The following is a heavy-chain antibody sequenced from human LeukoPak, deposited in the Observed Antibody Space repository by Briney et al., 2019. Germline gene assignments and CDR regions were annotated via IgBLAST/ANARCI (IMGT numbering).Heavy chain of an antibody. Sequence: SETLSLTCTVSGGSISSGGYYWGWIRQPPGKGLEWIGEINHSGSTNYNPSLKSRVTISVDTSKNQFSLKLSSVTAADTAVYYCARQRGYSYARPYYYYMDVWGKGTTITISS. CDR2: INHSGST. CDR1: GGSISSGGYY. D-gene: IGHD5-18*01. J-gene: IGHJ6*03. CDR3: ARQRGYSYARPYYYYMDV. V-gene: IGHV4-39*07.